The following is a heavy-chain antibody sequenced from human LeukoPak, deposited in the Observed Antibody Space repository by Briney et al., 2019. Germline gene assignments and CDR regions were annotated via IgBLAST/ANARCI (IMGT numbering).Heavy chain of an antibody. CDR2: IYPGDSDT. Sequence: GEALQISCKGAGYSFTSYWIGWVRQMPGKGVEWMGIIYPGDSDTRYSPSFQGQVTISADKSISTAYLQWSSLKASDTAMYYCARHAPRRVEFDYWGQGTLVTVSS. J-gene: IGHJ4*02. CDR1: GYSFTSYW. CDR3: ARHAPRRVEFDY. V-gene: IGHV5-51*01.